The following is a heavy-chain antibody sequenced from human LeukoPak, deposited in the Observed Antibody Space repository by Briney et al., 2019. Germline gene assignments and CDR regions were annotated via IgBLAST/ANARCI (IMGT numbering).Heavy chain of an antibody. CDR3: GRGPGVVPAATRWRY. J-gene: IGHJ4*02. D-gene: IGHD2-2*01. Sequence: SETLPLTCTVSVGSLRSYYWTSIRQPPAKGLEWNGHIYYSGSPHYNPSLKSQHTKSVDTSKNQFSLKLRSVTAAGTVLYSYGRGPGVVPAATRWRYWGQGTLVSVSS. CDR2: IYYSGSP. CDR1: VGSLRSYY. V-gene: IGHV4-59*01.